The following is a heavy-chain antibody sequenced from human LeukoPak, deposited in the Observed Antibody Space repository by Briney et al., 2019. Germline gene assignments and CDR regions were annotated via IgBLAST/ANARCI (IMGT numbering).Heavy chain of an antibody. CDR3: ARDKNSGECVSNSCYGVWPLDI. V-gene: IGHV1-69*05. Sequence: SVKVSCKASGGTSSINAITWVRQAPGQGLEWMGVVIPISETPKYNQKFQSRGTIATDESTNTAYMELSSPRSEDTAVYYCARDKNSGECVSNSCYGVWPLDIWGLGTMVTVSS. CDR2: VIPISETP. D-gene: IGHD2-2*01. CDR1: GGTSSINA. J-gene: IGHJ3*02.